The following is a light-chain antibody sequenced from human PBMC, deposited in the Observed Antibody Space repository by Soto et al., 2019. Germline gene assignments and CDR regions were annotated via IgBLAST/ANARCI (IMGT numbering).Light chain of an antibody. CDR2: DAS. V-gene: IGKV3-11*01. Sequence: ELVLTRSPATLSLSPGERATLSCRASQSVSSYLAWYQQKPGQAPRLLIYDASNRATGIPARFSGSGSGTDFTLTISSLEPEDFAVYYCQQRSNWLTFGGGTRWIS. CDR3: QQRSNWLT. CDR1: QSVSSY. J-gene: IGKJ4*01.